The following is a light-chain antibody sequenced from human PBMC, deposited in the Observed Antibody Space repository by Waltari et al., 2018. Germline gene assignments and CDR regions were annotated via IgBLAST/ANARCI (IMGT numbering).Light chain of an antibody. CDR2: EDG. V-gene: IGLV1-44*01. J-gene: IGLJ1*01. CDR1: SDALPSKF. CDR3: ASRDGRLDAEV. Sequence: QSSLNLPPSPSGSPGPGDTITCPGTSDALPSKFANWYHQHPGQAPVLLIFEDGERPSGVPDRVSGSRSATSASLTISGAQADDEAAYYCASRDGRLDAEVFGAGTRVTVL.